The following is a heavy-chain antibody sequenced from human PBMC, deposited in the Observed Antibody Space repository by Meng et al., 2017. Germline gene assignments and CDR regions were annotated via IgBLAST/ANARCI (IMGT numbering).Heavy chain of an antibody. D-gene: IGHD3-3*01. CDR1: GYSISSGYY. CDR3: ARANDFWSAIDS. V-gene: IGHV4-38-2*01. Sequence: SETLSLTCAVSGYSISSGYYWGWIRQPPGKGLEWIGSTHYSGSTHYKASLKSRVAISLDTSRNQASLNLTSVTAADTAVYYCARANDFWSAIDSWGQGTLVTVSS. J-gene: IGHJ4*02. CDR2: THYSGST.